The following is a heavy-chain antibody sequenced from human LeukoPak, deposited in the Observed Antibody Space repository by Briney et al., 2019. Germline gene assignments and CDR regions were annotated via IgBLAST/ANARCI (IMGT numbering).Heavy chain of an antibody. V-gene: IGHV6-1*01. CDR3: ARGYSSGWYLPPYFDY. Sequence: SQTLSLTCAISGDSVSSNSAAWNWIRQSPSRGLEWLGRTYYRSKWYNDYAVSVKSRITINPDTSKNQFSLQLNSVTPEDTAVYYCARGYSSGWYLPPYFDYWGQGTLVTASS. CDR1: GDSVSSNSAA. CDR2: TYYRSKWYN. D-gene: IGHD6-19*01. J-gene: IGHJ4*02.